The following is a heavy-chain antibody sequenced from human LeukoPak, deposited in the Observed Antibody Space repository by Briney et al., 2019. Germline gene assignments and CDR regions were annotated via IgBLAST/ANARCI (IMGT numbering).Heavy chain of an antibody. J-gene: IGHJ4*02. CDR1: GGSFSGYY. Sequence: KPSETLSLTCAVYGGSFSGYYWSWIRQPPGKGLEWIGEINHSGSTNYNPSLKSRLTISVDTSKHQFSLKLSSVTAADTAVYYCARGSYYGSGSYYSGDYFDYWGQGTLVTVSS. CDR3: ARGSYYGSGSYYSGDYFDY. CDR2: INHSGST. V-gene: IGHV4-34*01. D-gene: IGHD3-10*01.